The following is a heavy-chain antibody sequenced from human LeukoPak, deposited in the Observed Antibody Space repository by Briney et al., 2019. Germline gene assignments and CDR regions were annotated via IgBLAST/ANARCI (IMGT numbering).Heavy chain of an antibody. CDR1: GYTFTSYD. CDR2: MNPNSGNT. V-gene: IGHV1-8*01. D-gene: IGHD3-22*01. J-gene: IGHJ4*02. CDR3: ARGSLMIGPKIDY. Sequence: ASVKVSCKASGYTFTSYDINWVRQATGQGLEWMGWMNPNSGNTGYAQKFQGRVTMTRNTSISTAYMELGSLRSEDTAVYYCARGSLMIGPKIDYWGQGTLVTVSS.